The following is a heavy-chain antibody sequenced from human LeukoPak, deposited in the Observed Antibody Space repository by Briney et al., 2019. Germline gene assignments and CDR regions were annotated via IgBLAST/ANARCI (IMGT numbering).Heavy chain of an antibody. V-gene: IGHV3-21*01. Sequence: SCKASGGTFSSYSMNWVRQAPGKGLEWVSSISSSSSYIYYADSVKGRFTISRDNAKNSLYLQMNSLRAEDTAVYYCARLGVAGYFDYWGRGTLVTVSS. CDR2: ISSSSSYI. CDR3: ARLGVAGYFDY. CDR1: GGTFSSYS. J-gene: IGHJ4*02. D-gene: IGHD3-3*01.